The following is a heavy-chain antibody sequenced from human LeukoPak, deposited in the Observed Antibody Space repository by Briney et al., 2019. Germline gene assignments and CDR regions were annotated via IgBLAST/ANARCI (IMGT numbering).Heavy chain of an antibody. CDR2: INHSGST. CDR3: AVVVQENWVWFDP. Sequence: SETLSLTCTVSDYSISGGYYWGWIRQTPGKGLEWTGSINHSGSTYYNPSLKSRVTLSVDTSKNQLSLRLSSVTAADPAVYYFAVVVQENWVWFDPCGQGTLVTVSS. V-gene: IGHV4-38-2*02. J-gene: IGHJ5*02. D-gene: IGHD2-15*01. CDR1: DYSISGGYY.